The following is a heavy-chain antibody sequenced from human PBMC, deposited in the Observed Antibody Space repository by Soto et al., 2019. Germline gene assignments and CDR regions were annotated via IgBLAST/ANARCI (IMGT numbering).Heavy chain of an antibody. CDR1: GGSTSGHY. V-gene: IGHV4-59*11. Sequence: PSETLSLTCTVSGGSTSGHYWSWIRQPPGKGLEWIGYIYSSGSPHHNPSLKNRVIISEDRSKNQIYLKLNSVTAADTAVYYCAREYYYDSSGIGFDPWGPGTLVTVSS. J-gene: IGHJ5*02. CDR2: IYSSGSP. D-gene: IGHD3-22*01. CDR3: AREYYYDSSGIGFDP.